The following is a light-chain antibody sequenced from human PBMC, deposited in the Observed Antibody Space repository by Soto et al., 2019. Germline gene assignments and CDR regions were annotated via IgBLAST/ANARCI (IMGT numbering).Light chain of an antibody. CDR1: QSVSSSY. CDR3: QQYGSSPRT. V-gene: IGKV3-20*01. CDR2: GAS. Sequence: EIVMTKSPATLSVSKGERATLSCRASQSVSSSYLAWYQQKPGQAPRLLIYGASSRATGIPDMFSGSGSGTDFTLTISRLEPEDFAVYFCQQYGSSPRTFGLGTQVDIK. J-gene: IGKJ1*01.